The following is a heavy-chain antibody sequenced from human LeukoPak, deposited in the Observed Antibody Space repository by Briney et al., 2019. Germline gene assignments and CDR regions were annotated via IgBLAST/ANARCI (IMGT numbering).Heavy chain of an antibody. Sequence: SETLSFTCAVSGGSISSSDWWSWVRQPPGKGLEWIGEIYHSGSTNYNPSLKSRVTISVDKSKNQFSLKLSSVTAADTAVYYCACHVLRFLEWPLDYWGQGTLVTVSS. CDR2: IYHSGST. J-gene: IGHJ4*02. D-gene: IGHD3-3*01. CDR1: GGSISSSDW. CDR3: ACHVLRFLEWPLDY. V-gene: IGHV4-4*02.